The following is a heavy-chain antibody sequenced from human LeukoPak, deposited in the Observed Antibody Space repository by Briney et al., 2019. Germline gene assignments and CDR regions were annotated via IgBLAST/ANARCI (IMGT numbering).Heavy chain of an antibody. Sequence: ASVKVSCKASGYTFTSYYIHWVRQAPGQGPEWMGIINPSGGSTTYAQKFQGRVTMTRDMSTSTVYMELSSLRSEDTAVYYCAIGYCRGGSCDDEPGDAFDIWGQGTMVAVSS. D-gene: IGHD2-15*01. CDR3: AIGYCRGGSCDDEPGDAFDI. CDR2: INPSGGST. J-gene: IGHJ3*02. CDR1: GYTFTSYY. V-gene: IGHV1-46*01.